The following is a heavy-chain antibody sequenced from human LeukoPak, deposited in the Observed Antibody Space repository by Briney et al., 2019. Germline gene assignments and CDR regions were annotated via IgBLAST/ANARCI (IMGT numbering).Heavy chain of an antibody. J-gene: IGHJ4*02. CDR3: ARGGYYDTSGYRPLDY. CDR1: GFTFSSYW. CDR2: IKQDGSEK. V-gene: IGHV3-7*01. Sequence: GGSLRLSCAASGFTFSSYWMSWVRQAPGKGLEWVANIKQDGSEKYYVDSVKGRFTISRDNDKNSLYPQVNSLRAEDTAVYYCARGGYYDTSGYRPLDYWGQGTLVTISS. D-gene: IGHD3-22*01.